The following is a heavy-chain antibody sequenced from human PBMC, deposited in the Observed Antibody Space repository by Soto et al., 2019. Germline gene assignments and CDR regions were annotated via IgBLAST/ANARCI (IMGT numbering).Heavy chain of an antibody. CDR3: AREVAYYDYVWGSYRFYFDY. Sequence: GGSLRLSYAASGFTFSSYGMSWVRQAPGKGLEWVANIKQDGSEKYYVDSVKGRFTISRDNAKNSLYLQMNSLRAEDTAVYYCAREVAYYDYVWGSYRFYFDYWGQGTLVTVSS. D-gene: IGHD3-16*02. CDR2: IKQDGSEK. V-gene: IGHV3-7*03. J-gene: IGHJ4*02. CDR1: GFTFSSYG.